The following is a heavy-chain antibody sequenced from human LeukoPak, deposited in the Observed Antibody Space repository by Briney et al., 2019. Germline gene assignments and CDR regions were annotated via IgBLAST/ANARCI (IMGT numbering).Heavy chain of an antibody. CDR3: ARGVWEPYY. Sequence: SEALSLPFPVSGGSISSYYWSWVRPPPGKGLEWIGYIYYSGSTNYNPSLKSRVTISVDTSKNQFSLKLSSVTAADTAVYFCARGVWEPYYWGQGILVTVSS. CDR1: GGSISSYY. V-gene: IGHV4-59*08. J-gene: IGHJ4*02. D-gene: IGHD1-26*01. CDR2: IYYSGST.